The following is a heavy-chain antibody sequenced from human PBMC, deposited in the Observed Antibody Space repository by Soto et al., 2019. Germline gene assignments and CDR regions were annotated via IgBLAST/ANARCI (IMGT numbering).Heavy chain of an antibody. V-gene: IGHV4-34*01. CDR3: AREARITMVRGVIGNWFDP. D-gene: IGHD3-10*01. CDR1: GGSFSGYY. CDR2: INHSGST. J-gene: IGHJ5*02. Sequence: SETLSLTCAVYGGSFSGYYWIWIRQPPGKGLEWIGEINHSGSTNYNPSLKSRVTISVDTSKNQFSLKLSSVTAADTAVYYCAREARITMVRGVIGNWFDPWGQGTLVTVSS.